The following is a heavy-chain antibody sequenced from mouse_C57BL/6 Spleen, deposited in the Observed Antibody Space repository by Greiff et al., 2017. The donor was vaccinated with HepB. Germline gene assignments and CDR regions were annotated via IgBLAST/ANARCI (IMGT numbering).Heavy chain of an antibody. CDR3: ARRRTGTSYAMDY. Sequence: QVQLKESGAELVRPGTSVKVSCKASGYAFTNYLIEWVKQRPGQGLEWIGVINPGSGGTNYNEKFKGKATLTADKSSSTAYMQLRSLTSEDSAVYFCARRRTGTSYAMDYWGQGTSVTVSS. V-gene: IGHV1-54*01. J-gene: IGHJ4*01. CDR2: INPGSGGT. CDR1: GYAFTNYL. D-gene: IGHD4-1*01.